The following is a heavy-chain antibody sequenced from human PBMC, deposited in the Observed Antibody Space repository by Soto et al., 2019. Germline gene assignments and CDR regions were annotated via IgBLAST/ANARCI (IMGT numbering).Heavy chain of an antibody. V-gene: IGHV1-69*13. CDR2: IIPIFGTA. Sequence: SVKVSCRASGGTFSSYAISWVRQAPGQGLEWMGGIIPIFGTANYAQKFQGRVTITADESTSTAYMELSSLRSEDTAVYYCAREGRDGTFFDYWGQGTLVTVSS. CDR3: AREGRDGTFFDY. CDR1: GGTFSSYA. J-gene: IGHJ4*02. D-gene: IGHD3-10*01.